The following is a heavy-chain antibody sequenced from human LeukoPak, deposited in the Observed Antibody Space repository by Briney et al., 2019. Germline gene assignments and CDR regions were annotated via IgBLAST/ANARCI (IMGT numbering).Heavy chain of an antibody. Sequence: GGSLRLSCAASGFTFSSYGMHWVRQAPGKGLEWASYISSSSSTIYYADSVKGRFTISRDNAKNSLYLQMNSLRAEDTAVYYCARGQAEFDYWGQGTLVTVSS. CDR3: ARGQAEFDY. V-gene: IGHV3-48*01. CDR1: GFTFSSYG. CDR2: ISSSSSTI. D-gene: IGHD1-14*01. J-gene: IGHJ4*02.